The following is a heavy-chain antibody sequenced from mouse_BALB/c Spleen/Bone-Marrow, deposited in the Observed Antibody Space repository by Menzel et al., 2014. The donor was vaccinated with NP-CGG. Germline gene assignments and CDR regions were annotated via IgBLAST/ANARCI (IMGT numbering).Heavy chain of an antibody. V-gene: IGHV5-6*01. CDR1: GFTFSTYG. Sequence: EVQGVESGGDLVKPGGSLKLSCAASGFTFSTYGMSWVRQTPDKRLEWVATISSGGGYTYYPDSVKGRFTISRDNAKNTLYLQMSSLKSEDTAMYYCARDGYDVGGALDYWGQGTSVTVSS. CDR3: ARDGYDVGGALDY. CDR2: ISSGGGYT. D-gene: IGHD2-2*01. J-gene: IGHJ4*01.